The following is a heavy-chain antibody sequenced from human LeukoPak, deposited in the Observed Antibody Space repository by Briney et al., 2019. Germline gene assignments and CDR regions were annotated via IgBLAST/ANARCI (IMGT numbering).Heavy chain of an antibody. D-gene: IGHD1-1*01. CDR1: GYTFTGYY. CDR3: ARDPSNGYYYYYMDV. J-gene: IGHJ6*03. CDR2: INPNSGDT. Sequence: ASVKVSCKASGYTFTGYYMHWVRQAPGQGLEWMGRINPNSGDTNYAQKFQGRVTMTRDTSISTAYMELSRLRSDDTAVYYCARDPSNGYYYYYMDVWGKGTTVTVSS. V-gene: IGHV1-2*06.